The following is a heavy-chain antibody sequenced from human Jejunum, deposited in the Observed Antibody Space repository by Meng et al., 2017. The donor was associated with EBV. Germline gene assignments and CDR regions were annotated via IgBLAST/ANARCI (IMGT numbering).Heavy chain of an antibody. J-gene: IGHJ4*02. CDR1: GYTFTSYD. CDR3: AIGRVWGSYQDY. Sequence: QVQVVEAGDEVEKPGAAVKDACKASGYTFTSYDIHWVRQDTGQGLEWMGWMNPNSGNTGYAQKFQGRVTMTRNTSISTAYMELRSLRSEDTAVYYCAIGRVWGSYQDYWGQGTLVTVSS. D-gene: IGHD3-16*02. V-gene: IGHV1-8*01. CDR2: MNPNSGNT.